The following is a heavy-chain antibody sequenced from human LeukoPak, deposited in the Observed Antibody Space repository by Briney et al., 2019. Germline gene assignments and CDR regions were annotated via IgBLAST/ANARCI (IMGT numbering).Heavy chain of an antibody. J-gene: IGHJ6*04. D-gene: IGHD3-22*01. CDR2: IYTSGST. CDR1: GGSISSYY. CDR3: ARDPNYYDSFSV. Sequence: PSETLSLTCTVSGGSISSYYWSWIRQPPGKGLEWIGRIYTSGSTNYNPSLKSRVTISVDTSKNQFSLKLSSVTAADTAVYYCARDPNYYDSFSVWGKGTTVTVSS. V-gene: IGHV4-4*08.